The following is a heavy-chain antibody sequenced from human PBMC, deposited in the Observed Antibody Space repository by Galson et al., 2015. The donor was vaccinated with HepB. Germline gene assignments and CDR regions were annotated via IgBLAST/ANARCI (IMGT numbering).Heavy chain of an antibody. CDR1: GFTFSSYS. Sequence: SLRLSCAASGFTFSSYSMNWVRQAPGKGLEWVSSISSSSSYIYYADSVKGRFTIFRDNAKNSLYLQMNSLRAEDTAVYYCAIGVVPTVYYYYGMDVWGQGTTVTVSS. J-gene: IGHJ6*02. CDR3: AIGVVPTVYYYYGMDV. CDR2: ISSSSSYI. V-gene: IGHV3-21*01. D-gene: IGHD3-3*01.